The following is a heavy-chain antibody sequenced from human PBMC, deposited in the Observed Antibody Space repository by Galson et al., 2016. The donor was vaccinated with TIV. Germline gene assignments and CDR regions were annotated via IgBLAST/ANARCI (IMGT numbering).Heavy chain of an antibody. CDR1: GYTFTSYY. CDR2: INPTGGTV. J-gene: IGHJ6*03. V-gene: IGHV1-46*01. Sequence: SVKVSCKASGYTFTSYYMHWVRQAPGQGLEWMGVINPTGGTVHYAQKFQGRVTLTRDTSTSTVYMRLSSLRSEDTAVYYCARDGVRELVDFDYYHMDVWGKGTTVTVSS. CDR3: ARDGVRELVDFDYYHMDV. D-gene: IGHD1-26*01.